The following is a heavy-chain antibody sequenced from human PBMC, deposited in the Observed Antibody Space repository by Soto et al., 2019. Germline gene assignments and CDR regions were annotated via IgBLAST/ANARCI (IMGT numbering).Heavy chain of an antibody. CDR3: ASEIPQNLGYCSSTSCYADY. J-gene: IGHJ4*02. CDR1: GFTVSSNY. V-gene: IGHV3-66*01. CDR2: IYSGGST. Sequence: GGSLRLSCAASGFTVSSNYMSWVRQAPWKGLEWVSVIYSGGSTYYADSVKGRFTISRDNSKNTLYLQMNSLRAEDTAVYYCASEIPQNLGYCSSTSCYADYWGQGTLVTVSS. D-gene: IGHD2-2*01.